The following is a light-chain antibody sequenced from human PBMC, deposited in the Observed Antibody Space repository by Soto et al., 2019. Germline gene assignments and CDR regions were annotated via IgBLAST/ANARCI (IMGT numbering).Light chain of an antibody. Sequence: QAVLTQPASVSGSPGQSITISCTETSSAVGGYNYVSWYQHYPGKAPKLMIYEVSNRPSGVSNRFSGSKSGNTASLTISGLQADDEADYYCSSYTGSSTPLVFGTGTKVTVL. J-gene: IGLJ1*01. CDR1: SSAVGGYNY. CDR3: SSYTGSSTPLV. V-gene: IGLV2-14*01. CDR2: EVS.